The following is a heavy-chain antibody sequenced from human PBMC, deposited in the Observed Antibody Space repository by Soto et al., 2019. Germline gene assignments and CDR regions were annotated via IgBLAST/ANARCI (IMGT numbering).Heavy chain of an antibody. CDR1: GYTFTSYG. V-gene: IGHV1-18*01. CDR2: VSAYNGNT. Sequence: ASVKVSCKASGYTFTSYGISWVRQAPGQGLEWMGWVSAYNGNTNYAQKLQGRVTMTTDTSTSTAYMELRSLRSDDTAVYYCARGALYGSGSYYQNYYYYYGMDVWGQGTTVTVSS. CDR3: ARGALYGSGSYYQNYYYYYGMDV. J-gene: IGHJ6*02. D-gene: IGHD3-10*01.